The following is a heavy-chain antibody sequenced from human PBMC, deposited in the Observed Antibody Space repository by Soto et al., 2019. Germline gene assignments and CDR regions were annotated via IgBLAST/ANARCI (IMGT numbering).Heavy chain of an antibody. V-gene: IGHV1-46*01. CDR2: INPSGGST. CDR3: ARDDSSPWGFDP. D-gene: IGHD6-13*01. CDR1: GYTFTSYY. Sequence: ASVKVSCKASGYTFTSYYMHSLRQAPGQGLEWMGIINPSGGSTSYAQKFQGRVTMTRDTSTSTVYMELSSLRSEDTAVYYCARDDSSPWGFDPWGQGTLVTVSS. J-gene: IGHJ5*02.